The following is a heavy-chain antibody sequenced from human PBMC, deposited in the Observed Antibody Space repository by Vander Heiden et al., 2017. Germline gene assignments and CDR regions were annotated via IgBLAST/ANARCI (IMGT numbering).Heavy chain of an antibody. CDR3: AKDRSSGRDYSDY. D-gene: IGHD3-10*01. CDR2: LASDGSNN. Sequence: QVQLVESGGGVVQPGRSLRLSCAAPGFPFTSYGMHWVRQAPGKGLEWVAVLASDGSNNYYADSVKGRFTISRDNSKNTLFLQMNSLRTEDTAVYYCAKDRSSGRDYSDYWGQGTLVTVSS. CDR1: GFPFTSYG. V-gene: IGHV3-30*18. J-gene: IGHJ4*02.